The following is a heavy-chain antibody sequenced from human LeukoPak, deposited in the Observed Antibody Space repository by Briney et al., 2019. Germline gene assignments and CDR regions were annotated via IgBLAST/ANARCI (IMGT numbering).Heavy chain of an antibody. CDR1: GFTFSSYA. D-gene: IGHD5-18*01. CDR3: ARGLQLWLHLDAFDI. Sequence: GGSLRLSCAAYGFTFSSYAMHWVRQAPGKGLEWVAVISYDGSNKYYADSVKGRFTISRDNSKNTLYLQMNSLRAEDTAVYYCARGLQLWLHLDAFDIWGQGTMVTVSS. CDR2: ISYDGSNK. J-gene: IGHJ3*02. V-gene: IGHV3-30*04.